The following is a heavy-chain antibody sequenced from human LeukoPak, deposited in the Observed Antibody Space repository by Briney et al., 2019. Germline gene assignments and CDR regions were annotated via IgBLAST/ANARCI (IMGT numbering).Heavy chain of an antibody. J-gene: IGHJ4*01. CDR2: IWFDGSNK. CDR3: ARDVGVIAVAGSLDY. V-gene: IGHV3-33*01. Sequence: GGSLRLSCAASGIIFSNDAMHWVRQAPGKGLEWVAFIWFDGSNKHYADSVKGRFTISRDNSKNTLYLQMNSLRAEDTAVYYCARDVGVIAVAGSLDYWGHGTLVTVSS. CDR1: GIIFSNDA. D-gene: IGHD6-19*01.